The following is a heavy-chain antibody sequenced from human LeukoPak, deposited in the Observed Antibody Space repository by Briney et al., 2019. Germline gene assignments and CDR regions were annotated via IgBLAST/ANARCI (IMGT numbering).Heavy chain of an antibody. CDR2: IYYSGST. CDR1: GGSISSYY. J-gene: IGHJ3*02. V-gene: IGHV4-59*12. Sequence: PSETLSLTCTVSGGSISSYYWSWIRQPPGKGLEWIGYIYYSGSTNYNPSLKSRVTISVDTSKNQFSLKLSSVTAADTAVYYCARVLSTVVIPHAFVIWGQGTTVIVSS. CDR3: ARVLSTVVIPHAFVI. D-gene: IGHD4-23*01.